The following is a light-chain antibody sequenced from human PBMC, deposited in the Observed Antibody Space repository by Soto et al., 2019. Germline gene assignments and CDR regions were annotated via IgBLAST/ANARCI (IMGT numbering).Light chain of an antibody. CDR3: QQYGSSPFT. Sequence: EIVLTQSPGTLSLSPGEGATLSCRVSQRGSSSYLAWYQQKRGQPPRLLIYGASTRATGIPDRFSGSGSGTDFTLTISRLEPEDFAVYYCQQYGSSPFTFGGGTKVEI. V-gene: IGKV3-20*01. CDR2: GAS. J-gene: IGKJ4*01. CDR1: QRGSSSY.